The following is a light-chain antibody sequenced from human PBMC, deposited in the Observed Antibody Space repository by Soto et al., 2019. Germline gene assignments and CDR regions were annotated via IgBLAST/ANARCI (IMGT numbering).Light chain of an antibody. J-gene: IGKJ5*01. CDR1: QSISSW. V-gene: IGKV1-5*03. CDR3: QQYNSYPLT. CDR2: KAS. Sequence: DIQMTQSPSTLSASVGDRVTITCRASQSISSWLAWYPQKPGKAPKLLIYKASSLESGVPSRFSGSGSGTEFTLTISRLQPDDFATYYCQQYNSYPLTFGQGTRLEIK.